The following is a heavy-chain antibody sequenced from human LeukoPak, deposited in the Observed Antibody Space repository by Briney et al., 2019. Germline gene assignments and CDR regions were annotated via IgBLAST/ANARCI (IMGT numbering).Heavy chain of an antibody. CDR3: AREELNCGGDCFQH. J-gene: IGHJ4*02. CDR1: GFTFSSFE. Sequence: GGSLRLSCAASGFTFSSFEMNWVRQAPGRGLKWVSYISDSGSGIYYAESVRGRFTVSRDNAQNSLYLQMNSLRVEDTAVYYCAREELNCGGDCFQHWGQGTLVTVSS. D-gene: IGHD2-21*02. CDR2: ISDSGSGI. V-gene: IGHV3-48*03.